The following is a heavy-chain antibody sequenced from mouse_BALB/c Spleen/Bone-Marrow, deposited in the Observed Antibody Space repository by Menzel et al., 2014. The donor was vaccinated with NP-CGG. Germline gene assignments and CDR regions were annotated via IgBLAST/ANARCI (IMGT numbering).Heavy chain of an antibody. J-gene: IGHJ3*01. CDR1: GYTFTSYF. CDR2: IYPGDGST. Sequence: QVQLQQPGPELVKPGASVKMSCKASGYTFTSYFIHWVKQRPGQGLEWIGWIYPGDGSTKYNEKFKGKTTLTADKSSSTAYMLLSSLNSEDSGIYFCARGDYYCGSGRAWFAYWGQGTLVTVSA. CDR3: ARGDYYCGSGRAWFAY. V-gene: IGHV1S56*01. D-gene: IGHD1-1*01.